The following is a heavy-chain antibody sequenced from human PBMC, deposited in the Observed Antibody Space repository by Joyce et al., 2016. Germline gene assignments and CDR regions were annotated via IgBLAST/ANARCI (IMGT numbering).Heavy chain of an antibody. CDR1: GFTFSSYS. CDR2: LSSSSSYI. J-gene: IGHJ4*02. V-gene: IGHV3-21*01. D-gene: IGHD2-8*01. Sequence: EVQLVESGGGLVKPGGSLRLSCAASGFTFSSYSMSWVRQAPGKGVERVSSLSSSSSYIKYTDSVKGRFTISRDNAKNSLYLQMNSLRVEDTAVYYCARSSYTNGIFDYWGQGTLVTVSS. CDR3: ARSSYTNGIFDY.